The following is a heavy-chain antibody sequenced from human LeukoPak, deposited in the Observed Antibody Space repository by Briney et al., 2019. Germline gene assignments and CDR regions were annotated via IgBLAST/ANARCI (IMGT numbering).Heavy chain of an antibody. Sequence: PGGSLRLSCAASGFTFSSYWMHWVRQAPGKGLVWVSRINSDGSSTNYADSVKGRFTISRDNLKNTLYLQMNSLRAEDTAVYYCARDRGYSYYDYWGQGTLVTVSS. CDR1: GFTFSSYW. V-gene: IGHV3-74*01. J-gene: IGHJ4*02. CDR2: INSDGSST. D-gene: IGHD5-18*01. CDR3: ARDRGYSYYDY.